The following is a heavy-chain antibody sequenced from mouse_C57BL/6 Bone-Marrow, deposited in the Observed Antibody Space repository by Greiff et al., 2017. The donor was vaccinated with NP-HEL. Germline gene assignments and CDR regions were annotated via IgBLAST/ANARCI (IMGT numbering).Heavy chain of an antibody. CDR3: ARRDGNYEGVSYAMDY. CDR1: GFTFSDYY. D-gene: IGHD2-1*01. CDR2: LSNGGGST. V-gene: IGHV5-12*01. Sequence: EVKLVESGGGLVQPGGSLKLSCAASGFTFSDYYMYWVRQTPEKRLEWVAYLSNGGGSTYYPDTVKGRFTISRDNAKNTLYLQMSRLKSEDTAMYYCARRDGNYEGVSYAMDYWGQGTSVTVSS. J-gene: IGHJ4*01.